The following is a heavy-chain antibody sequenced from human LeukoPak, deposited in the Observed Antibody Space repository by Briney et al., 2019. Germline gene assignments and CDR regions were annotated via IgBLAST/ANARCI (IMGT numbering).Heavy chain of an antibody. J-gene: IGHJ6*03. CDR3: ARDCRRSGWYGESEYYYMDV. CDR2: IYYSGST. Sequence: SETLSLTCTISGGSISSYYWSWIRQPPGKGLEWIGYIYYSGSTNYNPSLKSRVTISVDTSKNQFSLKLSSVTAADTAVYYCARDCRRSGWYGESEYYYMDVWGKGTTVTVSS. V-gene: IGHV4-59*01. D-gene: IGHD6-19*01. CDR1: GGSISSYY.